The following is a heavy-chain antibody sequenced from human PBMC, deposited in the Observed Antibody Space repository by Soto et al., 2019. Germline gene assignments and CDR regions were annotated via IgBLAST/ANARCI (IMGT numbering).Heavy chain of an antibody. CDR2: IIRIFHTP. CDR3: VHRRDGYNSAFFDY. V-gene: IGHV1-69*01. D-gene: IGHD5-12*01. J-gene: IGHJ4*02. CDR1: GGPFSSYA. Sequence: QVQLVQSGAEVKKPGSSVKVSCKASGGPFSSYAFSWVRQAPGQGLEWMGGIIRIFHTPTYAQKFQGRVTITADESTSTAYMELISLRSDDTAVYYCVHRRDGYNSAFFDYWGQGTLVTVSS.